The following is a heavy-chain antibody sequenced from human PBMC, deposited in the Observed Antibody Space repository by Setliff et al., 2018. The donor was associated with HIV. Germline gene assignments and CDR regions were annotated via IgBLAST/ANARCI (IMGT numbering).Heavy chain of an antibody. J-gene: IGHJ4*02. V-gene: IGHV4-39*07. CDR2: VRHGGST. D-gene: IGHD3-10*01. CDR1: GGSINRPTHH. Sequence: SETLSLTCNVSGGSINRPTHHWGWVRQPPGKGLEWIGEVRHGGSTNYNPFLKSRVTILVDNSKNQFSLNVNSVTAADTAVYYCVSQPESRWQIEYWGQGTLVTVSS. CDR3: VSQPESRWQIEY.